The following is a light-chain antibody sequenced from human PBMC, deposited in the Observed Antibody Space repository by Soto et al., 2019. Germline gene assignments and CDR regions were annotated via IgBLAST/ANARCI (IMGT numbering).Light chain of an antibody. J-gene: IGKJ1*01. V-gene: IGKV3-20*01. CDR1: QSVSSSY. CDR3: QQYNNLPPT. Sequence: EIVLTQSPGTLSLSPCEMATLSRSASQSVSSSYLAWHQQKPGQAPRLLIYAASRRATGIPARFSGSGSGTDFTLTISSLQSEDSAFYYCQQYNNLPPTFGQGTKVDIK. CDR2: AAS.